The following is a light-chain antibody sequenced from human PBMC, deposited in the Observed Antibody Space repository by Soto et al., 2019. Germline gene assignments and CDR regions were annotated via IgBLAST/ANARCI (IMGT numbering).Light chain of an antibody. CDR1: SSDVGSYNL. V-gene: IGLV2-23*02. J-gene: IGLJ3*02. Sequence: QSALTQPASVSGSPGQSITISCTGTSSDVGSYNLVSWYQQHPGKAPKFMIYEVSKRPSGVSNRFSGSKSGNTASLTISGLQAEDEADYYCCSYAGSSTGVFGGGTQLTVL. CDR2: EVS. CDR3: CSYAGSSTGV.